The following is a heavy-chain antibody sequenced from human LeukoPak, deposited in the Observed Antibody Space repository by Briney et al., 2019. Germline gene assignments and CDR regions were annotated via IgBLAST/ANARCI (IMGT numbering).Heavy chain of an antibody. D-gene: IGHD6-13*01. CDR2: IIPIFGTA. CDR3: ARETAAAGADRDYYYMDV. Sequence: ASVKVSCKASGGTFTSYAISWVRQAPGQGLEWRGGIIPIFGTANYAQKFQGRVTITADESTSTAYMELSSLRSEDTAVYYCARETAAAGADRDYYYMDVWGKGTTATVSS. J-gene: IGHJ6*03. CDR1: GGTFTSYA. V-gene: IGHV1-69*13.